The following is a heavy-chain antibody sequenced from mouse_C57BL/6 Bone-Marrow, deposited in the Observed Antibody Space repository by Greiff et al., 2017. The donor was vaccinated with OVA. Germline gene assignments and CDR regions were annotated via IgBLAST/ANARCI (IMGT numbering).Heavy chain of an antibody. V-gene: IGHV1-80*01. CDR3: ARLEGYYYGSSSYWYFDV. Sequence: QVQLKESGAELVKPGASVKISCKASGYAFSSYWMNWVKQRPGKGLEWIGQIYPGDGDTNYNGKFKGKATLTADKSSSTAYMQLSSLTSEDSAVYFCARLEGYYYGSSSYWYFDVWGTGTTVTVSS. J-gene: IGHJ1*03. D-gene: IGHD1-1*01. CDR1: GYAFSSYW. CDR2: IYPGDGDT.